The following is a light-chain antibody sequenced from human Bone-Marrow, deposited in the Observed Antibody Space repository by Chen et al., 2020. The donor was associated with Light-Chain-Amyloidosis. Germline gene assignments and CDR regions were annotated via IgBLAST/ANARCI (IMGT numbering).Light chain of an antibody. CDR2: GSS. CDR3: QQYGTSPLT. J-gene: IGKJ4*01. CDR1: QTISSNY. Sequence: EIVLTQSPGTLSLSPGEGANLSCRASQTISSNYLTWYQQKFGQAPRLLIYGSSSRATGIPDRFTGSGSGTDFTLTIKRLEHEDFAMYYCQQYGTSPLTFGGGTKVEIK. V-gene: IGKV3-20*01.